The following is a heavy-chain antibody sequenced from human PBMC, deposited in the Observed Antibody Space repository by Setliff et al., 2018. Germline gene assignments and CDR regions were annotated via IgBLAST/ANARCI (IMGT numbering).Heavy chain of an antibody. CDR1: GGSLSGYY. CDR3: ARSFSRSGKFLLDY. D-gene: IGHD1-26*01. J-gene: IGHJ4*02. V-gene: IGHV4-34*12. CDR2: IIHSGST. Sequence: SETLSLTCAVYGGSLSGYYWSWIRQPPGKRLEWIGEIIHSGSTNYNPSLKSRVTISMDTSKNQFSLKVPSVTAADTAVYYCARSFSRSGKFLLDYWGQGALVTVSS.